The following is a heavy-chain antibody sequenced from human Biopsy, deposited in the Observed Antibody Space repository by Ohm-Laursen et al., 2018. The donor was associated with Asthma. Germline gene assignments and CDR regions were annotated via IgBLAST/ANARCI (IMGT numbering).Heavy chain of an antibody. D-gene: IGHD3-9*01. CDR1: GYTFIHFA. V-gene: IGHV1-3*01. CDR3: ARTYYDFLTGQVHDAFAM. J-gene: IGHJ3*02. Sequence: SVKVSCKASGYTFIHFAIHWVRQAPGQRLEWMGWINAGDGNTKYSQKFQGRITITRDTSASTAYMDLRSLRSEDTAMYYCARTYYDFLTGQVHDAFAMWGQGTMVTVSS. CDR2: INAGDGNT.